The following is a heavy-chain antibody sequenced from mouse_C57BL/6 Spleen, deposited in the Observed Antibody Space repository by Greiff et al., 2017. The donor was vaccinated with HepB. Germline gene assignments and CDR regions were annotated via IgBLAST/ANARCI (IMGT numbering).Heavy chain of an antibody. CDR3: APDSSGPLYAMDY. D-gene: IGHD3-2*02. Sequence: VQLQQSVAELVRPGASVKLSCTASGFNIKNTYMHWVKQRPEQGLEWIGRIDPANGNTKYAPKFQGKATITADTSSNTAYLQLSSLTAEDTAIYYCAPDSSGPLYAMDYWGQGTSVTVSS. CDR1: GFNIKNTY. V-gene: IGHV14-3*01. CDR2: IDPANGNT. J-gene: IGHJ4*01.